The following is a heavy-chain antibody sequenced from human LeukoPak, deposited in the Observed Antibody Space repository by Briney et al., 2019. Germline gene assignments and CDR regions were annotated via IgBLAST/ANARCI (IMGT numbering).Heavy chain of an antibody. D-gene: IGHD2-2*01. Sequence: PGGSLRLSCAASGFSLNRYWMSWVRQAPGKGLEWVANMKQDGSEKKYVDSVKGRSTISRDNAKNSLYLQMNSLRAEDTAVYYCARDGAPDAHCSSTSCAIRWGQGTLVTVSS. CDR3: ARDGAPDAHCSSTSCAIR. V-gene: IGHV3-7*01. J-gene: IGHJ4*02. CDR1: GFSLNRYW. CDR2: MKQDGSEK.